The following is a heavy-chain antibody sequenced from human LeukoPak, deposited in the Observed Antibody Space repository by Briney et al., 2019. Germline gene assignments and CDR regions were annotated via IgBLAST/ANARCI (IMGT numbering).Heavy chain of an antibody. CDR1: GGSFSGYY. D-gene: IGHD4-17*01. CDR3: AREGSDYWNLRRYYYYYMDV. J-gene: IGHJ6*03. Sequence: PSETLSLTCAVYGGSFSGYYWSWIRQPPGKGLEWIGEINHSGSTNYNPSLKSRVTISVDTSKNQFSLKLSSVTAADTAVYYCAREGSDYWNLRRYYYYYMDVWDKGTTVTVSS. CDR2: INHSGST. V-gene: IGHV4-34*01.